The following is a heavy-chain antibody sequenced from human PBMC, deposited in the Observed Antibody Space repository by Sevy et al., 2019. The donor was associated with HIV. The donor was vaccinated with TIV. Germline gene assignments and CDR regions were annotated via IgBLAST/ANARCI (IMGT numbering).Heavy chain of an antibody. D-gene: IGHD5-12*01. CDR2: ISSSSSYI. CDR3: AGAGGAERGYSGYELYYYYGMDV. J-gene: IGHJ6*02. Sequence: GGSLRLSCAASGFTFSSYSMNWVRQAPGKGLEWVSSISSSSSYIYYADSMKGRFTISRDNAKNSLYLQMNSLRAEDRAVYYCAGAGGAERGYSGYELYYYYGMDVWGQGTTVTVSS. CDR1: GFTFSSYS. V-gene: IGHV3-21*01.